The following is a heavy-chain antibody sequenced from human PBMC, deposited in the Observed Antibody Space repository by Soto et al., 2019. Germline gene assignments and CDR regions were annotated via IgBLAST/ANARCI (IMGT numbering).Heavy chain of an antibody. V-gene: IGHV3-53*02. D-gene: IGHD3-22*01. CDR1: GFTVSSNY. CDR2: IYSGGRT. J-gene: IGHJ4*02. CDR3: AREAISSDYFDY. Sequence: EVQLVETGGGLIQPGGSLRLSCAASGFTVSSNYMSWVRQSPGQGLEWVSFIYSGGRTYYAASVKGRFTISRDNSKNTLYLQMNSLRAEDTAVYYCAREAISSDYFDYWGQGTLVIVSS.